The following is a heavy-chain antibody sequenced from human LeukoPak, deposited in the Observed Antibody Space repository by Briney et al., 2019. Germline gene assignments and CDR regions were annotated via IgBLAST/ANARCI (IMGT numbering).Heavy chain of an antibody. CDR1: GGSISSYY. CDR2: IYYSGST. Sequence: SETLSLTCTVSGGSISSYYRSWIRQPPGKGLEWIGYIYYSGSTNYNPSLKSRVTISVDTSKNQFSLKLSSVTAADTAVYYCARLYGDYGYYYGMDVWGQGTTVTVSS. J-gene: IGHJ6*02. CDR3: ARLYGDYGYYYGMDV. V-gene: IGHV4-59*08. D-gene: IGHD4-17*01.